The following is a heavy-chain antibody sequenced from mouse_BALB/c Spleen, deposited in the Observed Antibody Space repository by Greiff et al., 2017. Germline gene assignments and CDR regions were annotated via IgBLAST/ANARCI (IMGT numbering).Heavy chain of an antibody. J-gene: IGHJ4*01. Sequence: VKLMESGPGLVQPSQSLSITCTVSGFSLTSYGVHWVRQSPGKGLEWLGVIWSGGSTDYNAAFISRLSISKDNSKSQVFLKMNSLQTDDTARYYCAREGFYYGPYYAMDYWGQGTSVTVSS. D-gene: IGHD1-2*01. CDR3: AREGFYYGPYYAMDY. CDR2: IWSGGST. CDR1: GFSLTSYG. V-gene: IGHV2-2*01.